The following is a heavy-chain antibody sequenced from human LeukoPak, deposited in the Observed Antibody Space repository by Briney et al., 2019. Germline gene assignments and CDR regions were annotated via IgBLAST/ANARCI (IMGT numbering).Heavy chain of an antibody. J-gene: IGHJ6*03. CDR1: GFTVSSYY. D-gene: IGHD3-3*01. CDR3: ARGTDFWSGYPKYYYMDV. CDR2: IYTGGGR. Sequence: GGSLRLSCAASGFTVSSYYMNWVRQAPGKELEWVSVIYTGGGRYYADSVRGRFTISRDTSKNMVFLQMNSLRAEDTAVYYCARGTDFWSGYPKYYYMDVWGKGTTVTISS. V-gene: IGHV3-53*01.